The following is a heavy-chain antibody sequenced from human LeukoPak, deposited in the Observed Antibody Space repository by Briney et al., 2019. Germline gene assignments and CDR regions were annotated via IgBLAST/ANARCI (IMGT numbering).Heavy chain of an antibody. CDR2: ISQSGTT. CDR3: ARGGGNYLFFCDRGRLDP. J-gene: IGHJ5*02. D-gene: IGHD2-15*01. Sequence: SETLSLTCAVNNGSFSNYYWTWIRQSPGKGLQWIGEISQSGTTNYNPPLKSRLTLSMDESKNHLSLTLTSVTAADTALYFCARGGGNYLFFCDRGRLDPWGQGTLVTVSS. CDR1: NGSFSNYY. V-gene: IGHV4-34*01.